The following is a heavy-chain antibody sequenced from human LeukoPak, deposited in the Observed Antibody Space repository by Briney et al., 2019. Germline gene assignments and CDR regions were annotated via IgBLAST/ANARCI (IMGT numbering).Heavy chain of an antibody. V-gene: IGHV4-34*01. CDR1: GGSFSGYY. CDR3: ARPSPGYSSSYDAFDI. J-gene: IGHJ3*02. Sequence: TSETLSLTCAVYGGSFSGYYWSWIRQPPGKGLEWIGEINHSGSTNYNPSLKSRVTISVDTSKNQFSLKLSSVTAADTAVYYCARPSPGYSSSYDAFDIWGQGTMVTVSS. CDR2: INHSGST. D-gene: IGHD6-6*01.